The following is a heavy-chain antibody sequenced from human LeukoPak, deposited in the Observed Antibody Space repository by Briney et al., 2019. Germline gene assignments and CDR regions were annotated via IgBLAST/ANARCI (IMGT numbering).Heavy chain of an antibody. CDR1: GGSISSYY. Sequence: SEPLSLTCSVSGGSISSYYWSWIRQSPGKGLEWIGYIYSSGSTNYNPSLKSRVTMSVDTSKNQFSLKVSSVTAADTAVYYCAREVRLYYYYMDVWGKGTTVTVSS. D-gene: IGHD2-2*01. CDR3: AREVRLYYYYMDV. CDR2: IYSSGST. V-gene: IGHV4-59*01. J-gene: IGHJ6*03.